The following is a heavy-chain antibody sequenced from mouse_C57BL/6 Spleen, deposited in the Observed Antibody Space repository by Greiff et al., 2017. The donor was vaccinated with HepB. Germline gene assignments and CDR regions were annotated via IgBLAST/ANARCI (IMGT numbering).Heavy chain of an antibody. CDR3: ARSPHFDY. Sequence: EVKLMESEGGLVQPGSSMKLSCTASGFTFSDYYMAWVRQVPEKGLEWVANINYDGSSTYYLDSLKSRFIISRDNAKNILYLQMSSLKSEDTATYYCARSPHFDYWGQGTTLTVSS. J-gene: IGHJ2*01. V-gene: IGHV5-16*01. CDR2: INYDGSST. CDR1: GFTFSDYY.